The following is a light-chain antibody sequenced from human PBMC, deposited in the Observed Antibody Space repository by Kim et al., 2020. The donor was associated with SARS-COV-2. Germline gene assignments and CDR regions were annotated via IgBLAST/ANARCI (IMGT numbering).Light chain of an antibody. V-gene: IGLV2-23*02. CDR3: CSFTSAVNWM. CDR1: ISDIGTYSL. J-gene: IGLJ3*02. CDR2: DIS. Sequence: GQSITISCSGTISDIGTYSLISWYQQHPGKAPRLIIFDISKRPAGVSGRFSGSKSGNTASLTISGLQADDEADYFCCSFTSAVNWMFGGGTKLTVL.